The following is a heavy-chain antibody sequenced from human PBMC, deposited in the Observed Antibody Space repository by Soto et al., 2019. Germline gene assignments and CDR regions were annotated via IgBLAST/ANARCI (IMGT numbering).Heavy chain of an antibody. D-gene: IGHD3-16*01. V-gene: IGHV3-30*18. CDR1: GLTFSSYG. CDR2: ISYDGSNK. CDR3: AKESYVSISFFDY. Sequence: PGGSLRLSCAASGLTFSSYGMHWVRQAPGKGLEWVAVISYDGSNKYYADSVKGRFTISRDNSKNTLYLQMNSLRAEDTAVYYCAKESYVSISFFDYWGQGTLVTVSS. J-gene: IGHJ4*02.